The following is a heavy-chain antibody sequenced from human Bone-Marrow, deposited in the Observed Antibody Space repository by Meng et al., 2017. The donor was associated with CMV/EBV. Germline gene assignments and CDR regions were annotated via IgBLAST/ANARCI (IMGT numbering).Heavy chain of an antibody. CDR3: EKDFTGDAVDLLYNMDF. V-gene: IGHV3-23*01. Sequence: GGSLKISWEGSGFIFTNYALFWVRQAPGKGLEWVSGINGRGDRTYYADSLKGRFTISRDNSKNTIYLPMINLRGDDTAVYYCEKDFTGDAVDLLYNMDFWGPGTTVTVSS. J-gene: IGHJ6*02. CDR1: GFIFTNYA. D-gene: IGHD7-27*01. CDR2: INGRGDRT.